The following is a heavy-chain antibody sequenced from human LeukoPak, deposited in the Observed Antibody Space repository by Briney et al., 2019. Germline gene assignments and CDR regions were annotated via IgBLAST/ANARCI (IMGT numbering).Heavy chain of an antibody. CDR3: ASQACSSASCSAVDP. CDR2: ISSSSSYI. V-gene: IGHV3-21*01. J-gene: IGHJ5*02. Sequence: GGSLRLSCAASGFTFSSYSMNWVRQAPGKGLEWVSSISSSSSYIYYADSVKGRFTISRDNAKNSLYLQMNSQRAEDTAVYYCASQACSSASCSAVDPWGQGTLVTVSS. CDR1: GFTFSSYS. D-gene: IGHD2-2*01.